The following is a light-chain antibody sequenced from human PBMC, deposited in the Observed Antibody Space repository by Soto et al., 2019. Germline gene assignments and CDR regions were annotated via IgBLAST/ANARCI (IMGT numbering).Light chain of an antibody. CDR3: QQYNNYPYT. CDR2: DAS. V-gene: IGKV1-5*01. Sequence: DIQMTQSPSTLSASVGDRVTITCRASESFSPWLAWYQQKPGKAPKLLIYDASSLESGVPSRFSGSGSGPEFTLTISSLQPDDFATYYCQQYNNYPYTFGQGTKPEIK. J-gene: IGKJ2*01. CDR1: ESFSPW.